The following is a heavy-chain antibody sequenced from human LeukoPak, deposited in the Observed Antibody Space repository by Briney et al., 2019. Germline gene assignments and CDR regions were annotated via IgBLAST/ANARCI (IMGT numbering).Heavy chain of an antibody. CDR3: ARLVRAWNDHFDP. CDR1: GDSFSTFS. V-gene: IGHV4-4*09. CDR2: IQASGDT. D-gene: IGHD1-1*01. Sequence: SETLSLTCTVSGDSFSTFSWSWIRQPPGMGLEWIGYIQASGDTKYSPALKSRVTISLDPFKNQFSLNLRSVTAADTAVYYCARLVRAWNDHFDPWGQGTLVTVSS. J-gene: IGHJ5*02.